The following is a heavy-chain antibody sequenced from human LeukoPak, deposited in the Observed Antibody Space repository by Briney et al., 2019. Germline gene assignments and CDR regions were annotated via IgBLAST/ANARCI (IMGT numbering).Heavy chain of an antibody. Sequence: GGSLRLSCEASGFTFSSYWMTWVRQAPGKGLEWVANIVQDGGEKHHVDSVKGRFTISRDNAKNSLYLQMNSLRDEDTAVYYCARHRIHSLDYWGQGTLVTVSS. CDR3: ARHRIHSLDY. J-gene: IGHJ4*02. CDR2: IVQDGGEK. V-gene: IGHV3-7*01. CDR1: GFTFSSYW.